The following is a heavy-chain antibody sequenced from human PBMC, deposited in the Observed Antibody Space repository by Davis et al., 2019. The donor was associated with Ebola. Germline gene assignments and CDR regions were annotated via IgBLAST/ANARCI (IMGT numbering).Heavy chain of an antibody. D-gene: IGHD4-17*01. V-gene: IGHV3-30*02. CDR2: IRSDAWTK. CDR3: TRHVSGDFWYFDL. CDR1: GFSFSGYT. J-gene: IGHJ2*01. Sequence: GESLKISCAASGFSFSGYTMNWVRQAPGKGLEWVAFIRSDAWTKNYAESVRGRFTISRDNSKNTVYLQMNSLRAEDTAVYYCTRHVSGDFWYFDLWGRGTLVTVSS.